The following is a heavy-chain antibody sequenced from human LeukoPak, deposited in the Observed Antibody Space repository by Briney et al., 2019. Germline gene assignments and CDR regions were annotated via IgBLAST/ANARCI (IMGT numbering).Heavy chain of an antibody. J-gene: IGHJ4*02. CDR3: AKSLVHLSIAAAGTFDY. V-gene: IGHV3-30*02. CDR1: GFTFSSYG. CDR2: IRYDGSNK. Sequence: TGGSLRLSCAASGFTFSSYGMHWVRQAPGKGLEWVAFIRYDGSNKYYADSVKGRFTISRDNSKNTLYLQMNSLRAEDTAVYYRAKSLVHLSIAAAGTFDYWRQGTLVTVSS. D-gene: IGHD6-13*01.